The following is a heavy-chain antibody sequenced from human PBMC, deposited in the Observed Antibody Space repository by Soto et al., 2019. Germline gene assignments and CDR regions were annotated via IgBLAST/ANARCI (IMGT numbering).Heavy chain of an antibody. CDR2: INNSGST. D-gene: IGHD5-12*01. CDR3: ARHETLHCDYDY. J-gene: IGHJ4*02. Sequence: SETLSLTCTISGGSISRSSYYWSWILQTPGKGLEWIGYINNSGSTNYNKSLKSRVTISVDTSKNQFSLKLSSVTAADMAVYYCARHETLHCDYDYWGQGTLVTVSS. CDR1: GGSISRSSYY. V-gene: IGHV4-61*05.